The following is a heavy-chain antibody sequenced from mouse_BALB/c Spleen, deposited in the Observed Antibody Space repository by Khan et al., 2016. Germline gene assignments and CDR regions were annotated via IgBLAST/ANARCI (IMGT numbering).Heavy chain of an antibody. J-gene: IGHJ1*01. Sequence: EVQLQESGGGLVQPGGSLKLSCAASGFDFSRYWMSWVRQAPGKGLEWIGEINQDSSTINYTPSLKDKFIISRENAKNTLYLQMSTVRSEDTALYYCASTFWYFDVWGAGTTVTVSS. CDR3: ASTFWYFDV. CDR1: GFDFSRYW. V-gene: IGHV4-1*02. CDR2: INQDSSTI.